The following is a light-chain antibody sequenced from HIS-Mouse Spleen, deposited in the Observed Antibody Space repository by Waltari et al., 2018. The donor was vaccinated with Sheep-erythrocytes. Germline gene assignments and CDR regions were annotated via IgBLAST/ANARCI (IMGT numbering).Light chain of an antibody. J-gene: IGKJ4*01. CDR3: QQYDNLLT. CDR2: DAS. CDR1: QDISNY. V-gene: IGKV1-33*01. Sequence: DIQMTQSPSSLSASVGDSITITCQAIQDISNYLNWYQQKPGKAPKLLIYDASNLETGVPSRFSGSGSGTDFTFTISSLQPEDIATYYCQQYDNLLTFGGGTKVEIK.